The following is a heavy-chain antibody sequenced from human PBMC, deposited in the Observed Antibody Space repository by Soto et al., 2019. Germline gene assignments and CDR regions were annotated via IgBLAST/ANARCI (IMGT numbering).Heavy chain of an antibody. CDR2: ISSSNRYI. V-gene: IGHV3-21*06. Sequence: GGSLRLSCAASGFNFSTYTMNWVRQAPGKGLEWVSSISSSNRYIYYADSVKGRFTISRDDAKNSLYLQMNSLRAEDTAVYYCARDRCSGGSCYRTYAFDIWGRGTLVTVSS. J-gene: IGHJ3*02. D-gene: IGHD2-15*01. CDR1: GFNFSTYT. CDR3: ARDRCSGGSCYRTYAFDI.